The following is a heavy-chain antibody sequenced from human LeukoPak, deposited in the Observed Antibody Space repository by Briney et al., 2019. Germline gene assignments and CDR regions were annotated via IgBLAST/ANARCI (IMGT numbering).Heavy chain of an antibody. D-gene: IGHD2-15*01. CDR3: ARGYNDGYCSGGSCYHKGPDWFDP. Sequence: SETLSLTCAVYGGSFSGYYWSWIRQPPGKGLEWIGEINHSGSTNYNPSLKSRVTISVDTSKNQFSLKLSSVTAADTAVYYCARGYNDGYCSGGSCYHKGPDWFDPWGQGTLVTVSS. CDR1: GGSFSGYY. J-gene: IGHJ5*02. V-gene: IGHV4-34*01. CDR2: INHSGST.